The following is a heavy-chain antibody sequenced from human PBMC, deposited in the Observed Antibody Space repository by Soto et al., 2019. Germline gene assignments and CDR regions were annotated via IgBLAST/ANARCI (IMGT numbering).Heavy chain of an antibody. CDR3: AQVRGVVALDGYFDC. J-gene: IGHJ4*02. Sequence: EVQLLESGGGLVQPGGSLRLACVASGFTFSSYAMTWVRQDPGKGLEWVSGISGSGGSTYYADSVKGRFTISRDNSKNTLYLQMNSLRAEDTAVYFCAQVRGVVALDGYFDCLGQGTLVTVSS. V-gene: IGHV3-23*01. CDR2: ISGSGGST. D-gene: IGHD2-15*01. CDR1: GFTFSSYA.